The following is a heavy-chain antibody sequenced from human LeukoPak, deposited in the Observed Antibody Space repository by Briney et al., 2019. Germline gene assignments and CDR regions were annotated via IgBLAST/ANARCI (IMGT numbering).Heavy chain of an antibody. CDR1: GGSISSDY. V-gene: IGHV4-59*01. J-gene: IGHJ4*02. CDR3: ARGEQLVLGYYFDY. Sequence: SETLSLTCTVSGGSISSDYWSWIRQHPGKGLQWIGFISYSGSTNYTPALKSRVTISVDTPKNQFSLKLSAVTAADTAVYYCARGEQLVLGYYFDYWGEGTLVTVSS. D-gene: IGHD1-1*01. CDR2: ISYSGST.